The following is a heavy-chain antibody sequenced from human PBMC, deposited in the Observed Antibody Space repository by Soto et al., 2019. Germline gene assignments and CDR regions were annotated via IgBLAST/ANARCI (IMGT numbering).Heavy chain of an antibody. Sequence: GESLKISCNGSGYSFTSYWIGWVLQIPWNVAQSXGLIYPGDSDTRYSPSFQGQVTISADKSISTAYLQWSSLKASDTAMYYCARGYCSSTSCYGTPYYYYYGMDVWGQGTTVTVSS. CDR3: ARGYCSSTSCYGTPYYYYYGMDV. V-gene: IGHV5-51*01. CDR2: IYPGDSDT. CDR1: GYSFTSYW. J-gene: IGHJ6*02. D-gene: IGHD2-2*01.